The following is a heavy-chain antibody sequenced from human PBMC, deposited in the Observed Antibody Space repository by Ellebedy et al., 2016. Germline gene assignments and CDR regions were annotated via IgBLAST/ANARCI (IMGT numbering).Heavy chain of an antibody. CDR1: GFTCSDYY. J-gene: IGHJ4*02. Sequence: GESLKISCAASGFTCSDYYMSWVRLAPGKGLEWVSYISGSGNNIYYTDSVKGRFTISRDNSKSTLYLQMDTLRAEDTAMYYCARGLVATMTGYFDSWGQGTLVSVSS. CDR3: ARGLVATMTGYFDS. CDR2: ISGSGNNI. V-gene: IGHV3-11*04. D-gene: IGHD5-12*01.